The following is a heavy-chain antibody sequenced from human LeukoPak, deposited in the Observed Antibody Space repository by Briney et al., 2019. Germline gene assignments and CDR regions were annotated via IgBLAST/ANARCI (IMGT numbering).Heavy chain of an antibody. Sequence: PGGSLRLSCAASGFSVSNYYMSWVRQPPGKGLEWVSDMYTGGGRYYGDSVKGRFTISRDNSKNTVFLQMNSLRVEDTALYYCTRGQSYCGADCYSDWGQGALVTVSS. CDR1: GFSVSNYY. D-gene: IGHD2-21*02. CDR2: MYTGGGR. V-gene: IGHV3-66*01. J-gene: IGHJ4*02. CDR3: TRGQSYCGADCYSD.